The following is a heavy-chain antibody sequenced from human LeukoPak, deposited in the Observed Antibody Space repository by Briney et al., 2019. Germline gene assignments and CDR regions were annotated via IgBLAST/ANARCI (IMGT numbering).Heavy chain of an antibody. CDR2: IYPGDSDT. J-gene: IGHJ6*02. Sequence: GESLKISCKGSGYSFTSYWIGWVRQMPGKGLEWMGIIYPGDSDTRYSPSFQGQVTISADKSISTAYLQWSSLKASDTAMYYCAANTMIVFDGMDVWGQGTTVTVSS. D-gene: IGHD3-22*01. CDR3: AANTMIVFDGMDV. CDR1: GYSFTSYW. V-gene: IGHV5-51*01.